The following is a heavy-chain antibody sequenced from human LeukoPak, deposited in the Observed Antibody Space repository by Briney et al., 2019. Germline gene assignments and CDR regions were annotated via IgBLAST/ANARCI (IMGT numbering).Heavy chain of an antibody. J-gene: IGHJ4*02. Sequence: ASVKVSCKASGYTFTSYGISWVRQAPGQGLEWMGWISAYNGNTNYAQKLQGRVTMTTDTSTSTAYMELRSLRSDDTAVYYCARDCGYCSGGSWVFDYWGQGTLVTVSS. CDR3: ARDCGYCSGGSWVFDY. V-gene: IGHV1-18*01. D-gene: IGHD2-15*01. CDR2: ISAYNGNT. CDR1: GYTFTSYG.